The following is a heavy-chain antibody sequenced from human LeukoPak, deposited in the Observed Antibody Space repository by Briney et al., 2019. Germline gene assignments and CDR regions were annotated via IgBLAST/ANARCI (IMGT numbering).Heavy chain of an antibody. J-gene: IGHJ4*02. V-gene: IGHV4-34*01. CDR1: GGSFSGYY. CDR2: INHSGST. Sequence: PSETLSLTCAVYGGSFSGYYWSWIRQPPGKGLEWIGEINHSGSTTYNPSLKSRVTISVDTSKNQFSLKLSSVTAADTAVYYCARSDEQLVFSRWGQGTLVTVSS. CDR3: ARSDEQLVFSR. D-gene: IGHD6-6*01.